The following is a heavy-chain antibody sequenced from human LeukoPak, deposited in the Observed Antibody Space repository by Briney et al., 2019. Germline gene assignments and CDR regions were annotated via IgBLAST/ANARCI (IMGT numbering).Heavy chain of an antibody. CDR2: ISYDGSNK. Sequence: GRSLRLSCAASGFTFSSYAMHWVRQAPGKGLEWVAVISYDGSNKDYADSVKGRFTISRDNSKNTLYLQMNSLRAEDTAVYYCARAALRNYYYFDYWGQGTLVTVSS. D-gene: IGHD1-7*01. CDR3: ARAALRNYYYFDY. J-gene: IGHJ4*02. CDR1: GFTFSSYA. V-gene: IGHV3-30-3*01.